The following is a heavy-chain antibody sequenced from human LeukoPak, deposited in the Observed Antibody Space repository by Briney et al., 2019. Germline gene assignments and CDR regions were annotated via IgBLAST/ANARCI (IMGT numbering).Heavy chain of an antibody. J-gene: IGHJ6*02. Sequence: GSLRLSCAASGFTFSSYGMHWVRQAPGKGLGWVAVIWYDGSNKYYADSVKGRFTIPRDNSKNTLYLQMNSLRAEDTAVYYCARDMMSGWHYYCYYYYGMDVWGQGTTVTVSS. CDR3: ARDMMSGWHYYCYYYYGMDV. V-gene: IGHV3-33*01. CDR2: IWYDGSNK. CDR1: GFTFSSYG. D-gene: IGHD6-19*01.